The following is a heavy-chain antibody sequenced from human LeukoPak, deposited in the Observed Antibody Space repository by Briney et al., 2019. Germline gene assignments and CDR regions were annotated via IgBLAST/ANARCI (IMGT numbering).Heavy chain of an antibody. CDR2: IKSKSDGGTI. Sequence: GESLRLSCAASGFTFSSTWMNRVRQAPGKGLEWVGRIKSKSDGGTIDYAAPVKGRFTISRDDSKNTLYLQMHSLTTEDTAVYYCATTRTYWGQGTLVTVSS. J-gene: IGHJ4*02. V-gene: IGHV3-15*07. CDR3: ATTRTY. CDR1: GFTFSSTW.